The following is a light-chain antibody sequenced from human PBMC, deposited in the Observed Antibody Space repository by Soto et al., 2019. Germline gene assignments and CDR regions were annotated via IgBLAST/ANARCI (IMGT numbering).Light chain of an antibody. J-gene: IGKJ1*01. V-gene: IGKV1-5*03. CDR2: KAS. CDR1: QTCNGL. CDR3: QHYNSYSEA. Sequence: DIQMTQSPSTLSASVGDRVTITCRAIQTCNGLLAWYQQKAGQAPHLLIYKASTLKSGVPSRFSGSGSGTEFTLTISSLQPDDFATDYCQHYNSYSEAFGQGTKVDIK.